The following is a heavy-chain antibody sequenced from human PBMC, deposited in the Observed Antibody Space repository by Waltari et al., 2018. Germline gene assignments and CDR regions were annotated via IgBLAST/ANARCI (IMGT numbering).Heavy chain of an antibody. Sequence: EVQLVESGGGLVQPGGSLRLSCAASGFTFSDHYMDLVRQAPGKGLEWVGRTKNKANSYTTEYAASVKGRFTISRDDSKNSLYLQMNSLKTEDTAVYYCARASSYREFDYWGQGTLVTVSS. D-gene: IGHD3-16*02. J-gene: IGHJ4*02. V-gene: IGHV3-72*01. CDR1: GFTFSDHY. CDR3: ARASSYREFDY. CDR2: TKNKANSYTT.